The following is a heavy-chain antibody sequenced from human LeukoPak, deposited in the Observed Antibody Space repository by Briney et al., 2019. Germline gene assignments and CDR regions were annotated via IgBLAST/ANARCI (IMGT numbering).Heavy chain of an antibody. CDR1: GGTFSNYA. Sequence: GASVKVSCKASGGTFSNYAISWVRQAPGQGLEWMGGIIPIFGTANYAQKFQGRVTITADKSTSTAYMKLSSVTAADTAVYYCARDPSGSFFNWFDPWGQGTLVTVSS. CDR3: ARDPSGSFFNWFDP. J-gene: IGHJ5*02. V-gene: IGHV1-69*06. CDR2: IIPIFGTA. D-gene: IGHD1-26*01.